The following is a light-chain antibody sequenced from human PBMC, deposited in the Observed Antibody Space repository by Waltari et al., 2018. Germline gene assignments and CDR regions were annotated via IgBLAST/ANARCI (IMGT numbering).Light chain of an antibody. CDR1: DYNIGNNP. V-gene: IGLV1-44*01. CDR3: AVWYDSLDGPV. Sequence: QSVLTQPPSASGTPGQRVTISCSGSDYNIGNNPINWYQQVPGTAPKAVIYYHHLLPSGVTDRFSVSKSVTSASLAISGLQSEDEGDYYCAVWYDSLDGPVFGGGTKLTVL. J-gene: IGLJ3*02. CDR2: YHH.